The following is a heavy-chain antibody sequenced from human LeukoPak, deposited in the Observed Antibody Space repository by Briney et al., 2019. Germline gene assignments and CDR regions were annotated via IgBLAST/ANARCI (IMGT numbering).Heavy chain of an antibody. V-gene: IGHV3-11*01. CDR2: ISSSGSTI. CDR1: GFTLSDYY. J-gene: IGHJ6*02. D-gene: IGHD4-17*01. CDR3: ARESMLLHGDSKGMDV. Sequence: PGGSLRLSCAASGFTLSDYYMSWIRQAPGKGLEWVSYISSSGSTIYYADSVKGRFTISRDNAKNSLYLQMNSLRAEDTAVYYCARESMLLHGDSKGMDVWGQGTTVTVSS.